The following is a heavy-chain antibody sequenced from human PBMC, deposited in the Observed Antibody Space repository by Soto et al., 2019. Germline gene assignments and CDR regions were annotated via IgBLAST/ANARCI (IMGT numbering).Heavy chain of an antibody. Sequence: GGSLRLSCAASGFSFSSYRMNWVRQAPGKGPEWLSYISSSSRTIYYADSVKGRFTISRDNAQNSLSLQMNSLRDEDTAIYYCARDWGYCSGGTCHYGMDVWGQGTTVTVS. J-gene: IGHJ6*02. CDR3: ARDWGYCSGGTCHYGMDV. CDR2: ISSSSRTI. CDR1: GFSFSSYR. D-gene: IGHD2-15*01. V-gene: IGHV3-48*02.